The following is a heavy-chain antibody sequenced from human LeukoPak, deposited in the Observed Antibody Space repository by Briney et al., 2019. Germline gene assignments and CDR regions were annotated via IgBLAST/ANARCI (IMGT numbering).Heavy chain of an antibody. CDR3: ARVPTPYCSGGSCALFDP. CDR1: GYTFTSYG. Sequence: ASVKVSCKASGYTFTSYGISWVRQAPGQGLEWMGWISAYNGNTNYAQKLQGRVTMTTDTSTSTAYMELRSLRSDDTAVYYCARVPTPYCSGGSCALFDPWGQGTLVTVSS. V-gene: IGHV1-18*01. D-gene: IGHD2-15*01. J-gene: IGHJ5*02. CDR2: ISAYNGNT.